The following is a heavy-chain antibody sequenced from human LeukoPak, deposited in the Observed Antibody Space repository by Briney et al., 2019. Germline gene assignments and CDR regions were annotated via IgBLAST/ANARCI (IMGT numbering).Heavy chain of an antibody. Sequence: GGSLRLSCAASGFTFSKTWMSWVRQAPGKGLEWVANIKVDGSERYYVDSVKGRFTISRDKAKNSLYLQMNSLRAEDTAIYYCARDWNYGFDYWGQGTLVTVSS. J-gene: IGHJ4*02. V-gene: IGHV3-7*01. CDR2: IKVDGSER. CDR1: GFTFSKTW. D-gene: IGHD1-7*01. CDR3: ARDWNYGFDY.